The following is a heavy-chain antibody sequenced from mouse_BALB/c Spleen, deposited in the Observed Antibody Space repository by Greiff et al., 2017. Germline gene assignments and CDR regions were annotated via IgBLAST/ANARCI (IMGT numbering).Heavy chain of an antibody. CDR1: GFTFSSYA. CDR3: ARSGLDAMDY. Sequence: EVKLMESGGGLVKPGGSLKLSCAASGFTFSSYAMSWVRQTPEKRLEWVASISSGGSTYYPDSVKGRFTISRDNARNILYLQMSSLRSEDTAMYYCARSGLDAMDYWGQGTSVTVSS. J-gene: IGHJ4*01. V-gene: IGHV5-6-5*01. CDR2: ISSGGST. D-gene: IGHD1-3*01.